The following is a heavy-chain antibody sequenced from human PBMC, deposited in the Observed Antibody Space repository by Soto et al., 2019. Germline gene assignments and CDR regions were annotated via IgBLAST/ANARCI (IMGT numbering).Heavy chain of an antibody. V-gene: IGHV3-21*06. CDR1: GFTFTRNS. J-gene: IGHJ4*02. CDR3: ARESEDLTSNFDY. CDR2: ISSTTNYI. Sequence: EGSLRLSCVASGFTFTRNSMNWVRQAPGKGLEWVSSISSTTNYIYYGDSMKGRFTISRDNAKNSLYLEMNSLRAEDTAVYYCARESEDLTSNFDYWGQGTLVTVSS.